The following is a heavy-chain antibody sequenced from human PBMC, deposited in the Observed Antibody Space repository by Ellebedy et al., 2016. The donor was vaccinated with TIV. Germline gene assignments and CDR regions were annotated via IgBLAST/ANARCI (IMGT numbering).Heavy chain of an antibody. CDR1: GDDFSSYD. CDR3: ARYFYGSGFHH. V-gene: IGHV1-8*01. J-gene: IGHJ4*02. Sequence: ASVKVSXXAPGDDFSSYDINWVRQAPGQGLEWVGWMDPNGNTGSAQQFLGRVTMSRDNSISTAYMELSRLRSEDAAVYYCARYFYGSGFHHWGQGTLVTVSS. D-gene: IGHD2/OR15-2a*01. CDR2: MDPNGNT.